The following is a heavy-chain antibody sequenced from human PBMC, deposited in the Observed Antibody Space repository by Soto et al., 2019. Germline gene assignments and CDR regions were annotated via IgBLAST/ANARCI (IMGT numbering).Heavy chain of an antibody. V-gene: IGHV4-4*02. Sequence: QVQLQESGPGPVKPSGTLSLSCTVSGDSISSNNWWSWVRQSPGKGLEWIGEIYHSRTTYYNPSLKSRVTISMDMSKNQFSLKLSSVTAADTAVYYCASRYTYSWDSYFNYWGQGTLVTVSS. CDR2: IYHSRTT. D-gene: IGHD6-13*01. J-gene: IGHJ4*02. CDR3: ASRYTYSWDSYFNY. CDR1: GDSISSNNW.